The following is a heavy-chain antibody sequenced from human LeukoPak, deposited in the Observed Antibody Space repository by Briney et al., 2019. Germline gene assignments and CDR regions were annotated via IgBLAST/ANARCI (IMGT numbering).Heavy chain of an antibody. D-gene: IGHD2-2*01. CDR2: INPKIADT. Sequence: ASVKVSCKASGYTFNDFYVHWVRQAPGQGLEWMGWINPKIADTIYAQKLQGRVTMTTDTSTSTAYMELWSLRSDDTAVYYCARVAEDCSSTSCYAGVDYWGQGTLVTVSS. CDR1: GYTFNDFY. CDR3: ARVAEDCSSTSCYAGVDY. J-gene: IGHJ4*02. V-gene: IGHV1-2*02.